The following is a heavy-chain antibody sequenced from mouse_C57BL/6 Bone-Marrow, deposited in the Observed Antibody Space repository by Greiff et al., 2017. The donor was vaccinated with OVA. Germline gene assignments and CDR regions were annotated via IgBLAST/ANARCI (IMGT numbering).Heavy chain of an antibody. J-gene: IGHJ1*03. CDR3: ARKRFPGYFDV. CDR1: GYAFTNYL. Sequence: VQLQQSGAELVRPGTSVKVSCKASGYAFTNYLIEWVKQRPGQGLEWIGVINPGSGGTNYNEKFKGKATLTADKSSSTAYMQLSSLTSEDSAVYFLARKRFPGYFDVWGTGTTGTVPP. V-gene: IGHV1-54*01. CDR2: INPGSGGT.